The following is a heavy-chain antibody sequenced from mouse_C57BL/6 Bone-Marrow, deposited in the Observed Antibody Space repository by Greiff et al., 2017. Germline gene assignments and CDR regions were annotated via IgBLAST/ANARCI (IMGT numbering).Heavy chain of an antibody. CDR2: IDPNSGGT. Sequence: QVQLQQPGAELVKPGASVKLSCKASGYTFTSYWMHWVKRRPGRGLEWIGRIDPNSGGTKYNEKFKSKATLTVDKPSSTAYMQLRSLTSEDSAVYYCARSGDYYSNYLAWFAYWGQGTLVTVSA. D-gene: IGHD2-5*01. CDR1: GYTFTSYW. CDR3: ARSGDYYSNYLAWFAY. V-gene: IGHV1-72*01. J-gene: IGHJ3*01.